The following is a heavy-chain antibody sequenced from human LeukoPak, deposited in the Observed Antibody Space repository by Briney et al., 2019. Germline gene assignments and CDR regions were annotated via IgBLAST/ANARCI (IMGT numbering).Heavy chain of an antibody. V-gene: IGHV4-38-2*02. D-gene: IGHD2-15*01. Sequence: SETLSLTCTVSGYSISSGYFWGWIRQPPGKGLEWIGSIHYSGSTNYNPSLKSRVTTSVDTSKNQFSLKLSSVTAADTAVYYARGYCSGGSCYSYYYYNYMDVWGKGTTVTVSS. CDR2: IHYSGST. CDR1: GYSISSGYF. CDR3: RGYCSGGSCYSYYYYNYMDV. J-gene: IGHJ6*03.